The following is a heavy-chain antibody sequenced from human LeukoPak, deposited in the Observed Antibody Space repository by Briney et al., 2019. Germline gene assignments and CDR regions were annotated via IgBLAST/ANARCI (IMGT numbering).Heavy chain of an antibody. D-gene: IGHD1-1*01. J-gene: IGHJ4*02. CDR3: ASTELEPDY. Sequence: GGSLRLSYAASGFTFDDYAMHWVRQAPGKGLEWVSGISWNSGSIGYADSVKGRFTISRDNAKNSLYLQMNSLRAEDTAVYYCASTELEPDYWGQGTLVTVSS. CDR1: GFTFDDYA. V-gene: IGHV3-9*01. CDR2: ISWNSGSI.